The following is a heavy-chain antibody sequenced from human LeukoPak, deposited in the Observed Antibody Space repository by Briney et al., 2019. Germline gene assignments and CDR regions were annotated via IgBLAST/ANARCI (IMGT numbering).Heavy chain of an antibody. J-gene: IGHJ4*02. D-gene: IGHD2-2*01. Sequence: PGGSLRLSCAASGFTFSGHAMHWVRQAPGKGLEYVSAISSDGGVTYYANSVKGRFTISRDNSKNTVHLQMGSLRGEDMAVYYCARDPHCGSTSCLSYFDYWGQGTLVTVSS. CDR1: GFTFSGHA. V-gene: IGHV3-64*01. CDR3: ARDPHCGSTSCLSYFDY. CDR2: ISSDGGVT.